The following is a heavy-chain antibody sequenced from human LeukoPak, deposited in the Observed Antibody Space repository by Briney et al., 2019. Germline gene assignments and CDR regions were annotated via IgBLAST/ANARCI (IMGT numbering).Heavy chain of an antibody. Sequence: GGSLRLSCAASGFPFSGYGMHWVRQAPGKGLEWVAVAYGDGSSQYYADSVKGRFSISKDISKNTLSLQMNSLSAEDTAVYSCAAGGNFYYSHWGQGTLVTVSS. CDR3: AAGGNFYYSH. D-gene: IGHD3-22*01. CDR1: GFPFSGYG. CDR2: AYGDGSSQ. V-gene: IGHV3-33*01. J-gene: IGHJ1*01.